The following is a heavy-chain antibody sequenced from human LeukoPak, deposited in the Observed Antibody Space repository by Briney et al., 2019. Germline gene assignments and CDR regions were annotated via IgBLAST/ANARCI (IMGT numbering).Heavy chain of an antibody. CDR2: ITWNSGSI. Sequence: PGGSLRLSCAASGFTFHDYTIHWVRQAPGKGLEWVSGITWNSGSIGYADSVKGRFTISRDNARNSLHLQMNSLRVEDTALYYCAKARYDREWVAFDIWGQGTMVTVSS. CDR3: AKARYDREWVAFDI. V-gene: IGHV3-9*01. D-gene: IGHD3-22*01. J-gene: IGHJ3*02. CDR1: GFTFHDYT.